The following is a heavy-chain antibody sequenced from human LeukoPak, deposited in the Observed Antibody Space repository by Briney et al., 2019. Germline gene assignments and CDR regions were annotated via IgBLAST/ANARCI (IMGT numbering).Heavy chain of an antibody. V-gene: IGHV3-7*01. CDR1: GFMFSNYW. J-gene: IGHJ4*02. Sequence: GGSLRLSCAASGFMFSNYWMTWVRQAPGKGLEWVANIKWEGSEKHYVESVKGRLTISRDNAKNLLYLQMNSLRAEDTAVYYCARLPADDSVFDHWGQGTLVTVSS. CDR3: ARLPADDSVFDH. D-gene: IGHD2-15*01. CDR2: IKWEGSEK.